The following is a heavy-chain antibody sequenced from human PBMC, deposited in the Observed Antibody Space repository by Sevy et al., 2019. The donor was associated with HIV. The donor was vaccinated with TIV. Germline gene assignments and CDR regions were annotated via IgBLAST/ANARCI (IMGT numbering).Heavy chain of an antibody. D-gene: IGHD3-16*02. CDR3: ARDQGSYRHSPGRY. CDR1: GFTFNAYG. J-gene: IGHJ4*02. V-gene: IGHV3-30*03. CDR2: ASFDGNVK. Sequence: GGSLRLSCEASGFTFNAYGVHWVRLAPGKGLEWVSVASFDGNVKYYADSVKGRFTISRDNSKNTLHLQMNSLRPEDTAVYYCARDQGSYRHSPGRYWGQGTLVTVSS.